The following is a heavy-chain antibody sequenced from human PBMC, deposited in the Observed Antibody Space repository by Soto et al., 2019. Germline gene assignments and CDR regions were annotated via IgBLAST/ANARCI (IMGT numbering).Heavy chain of an antibody. J-gene: IGHJ5*02. V-gene: IGHV1-18*01. Sequence: QVQLVQSGAEVKKPGASVKVSCKASGYTFSSNGISWVRQAPGQGLEWMGWISTYNGHTNYAQRLQGRDTMTTDPSTRTAYMELRSLRSDDTAVYFCARRNSSSSWFDPWGQGTLVSVSS. D-gene: IGHD6-6*01. CDR2: ISTYNGHT. CDR3: ARRNSSSSWFDP. CDR1: GYTFSSNG.